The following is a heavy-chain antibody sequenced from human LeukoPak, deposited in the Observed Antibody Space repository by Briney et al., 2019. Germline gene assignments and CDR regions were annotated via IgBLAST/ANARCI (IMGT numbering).Heavy chain of an antibody. CDR1: GGSIGSNY. D-gene: IGHD3-10*01. Sequence: SETLSLTCTVSGGSIGSNYWTWIRQPPGKGLEWIGYIYYSGSTNYNPSLKSRVTISVETSKNQFSLKLNSVTAADTAVYYCARDSEYYYGSGSLGAVYYGMDVWGQGTTVTVSS. J-gene: IGHJ6*02. V-gene: IGHV4-59*01. CDR2: IYYSGST. CDR3: ARDSEYYYGSGSLGAVYYGMDV.